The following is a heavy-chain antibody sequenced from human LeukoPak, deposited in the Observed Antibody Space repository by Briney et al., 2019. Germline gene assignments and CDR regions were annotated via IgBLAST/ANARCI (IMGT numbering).Heavy chain of an antibody. J-gene: IGHJ4*02. CDR2: MNPNSGGS. V-gene: IGHV1-8*01. CDR1: AYTFTTYS. D-gene: IGHD3-10*01. CDR3: AREVRRGTYDY. Sequence: ASVKVSCKASAYTFTTYSTNWVRQATGQGLEWMGWMNPNSGGSGPAQKFQGRVTMTWNTPISTAYTEVSSLTSDDTAVYYCAREVRRGTYDYWGQGTLVTVTP.